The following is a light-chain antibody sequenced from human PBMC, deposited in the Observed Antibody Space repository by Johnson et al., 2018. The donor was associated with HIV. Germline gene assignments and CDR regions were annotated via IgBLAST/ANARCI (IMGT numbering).Light chain of an antibody. CDR1: SSNIGNNY. CDR2: DNN. V-gene: IGLV1-51*01. CDR3: GAWDSSLSAYV. J-gene: IGLJ1*01. Sequence: QYMLTQPPSVSAAPGQKVTISCSGSSSNIGNNYVSWYQQLPGTAPKLLIYDNNKRPSGISDRFSGSKSGTSATLGITGLQTGDEADYYCGAWDSSLSAYVCGTGTKVTVL.